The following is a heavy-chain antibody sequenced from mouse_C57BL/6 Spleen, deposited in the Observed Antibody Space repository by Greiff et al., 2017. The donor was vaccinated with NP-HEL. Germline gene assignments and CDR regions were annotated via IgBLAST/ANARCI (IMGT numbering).Heavy chain of an antibody. CDR2: IYPSDSET. D-gene: IGHD2-3*01. Sequence: QVQLQQPGAELVRPGSSVKLSCKASGYTFTSYWMDWVKQRPGQGLEWIGNIYPSDSETHYNQKFKDKATLTVDKSSSTAYMQLSSLTSEDSAVYYCAREGIYDGYLYAMDYWGQGTSVTVSS. V-gene: IGHV1-61*01. J-gene: IGHJ4*01. CDR3: AREGIYDGYLYAMDY. CDR1: GYTFTSYW.